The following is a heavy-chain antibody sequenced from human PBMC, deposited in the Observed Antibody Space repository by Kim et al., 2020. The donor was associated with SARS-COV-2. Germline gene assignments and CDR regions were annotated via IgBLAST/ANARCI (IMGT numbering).Heavy chain of an antibody. CDR2: ISSSSSYI. J-gene: IGHJ6*02. CDR1: GFTFSSYS. V-gene: IGHV3-21*01. CDR3: ASLRITMVRVVIMTYDGMDV. Sequence: GGSLRLSCAASGFTFSSYSMNWVRQAPGKGLEWVASISSSSSYIYYADSVKGRFTITRDNAKNSLYLQMNSLRAEDTAVYYCASLRITMVRVVIMTYDGMDVWGQGTTVTVSS. D-gene: IGHD3-10*01.